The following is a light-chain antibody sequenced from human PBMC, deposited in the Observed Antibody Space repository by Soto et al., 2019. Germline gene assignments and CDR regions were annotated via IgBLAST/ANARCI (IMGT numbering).Light chain of an antibody. CDR1: SSNIASNT. V-gene: IGLV1-44*01. CDR2: SND. CDR3: VEWDDSLSGLV. Sequence: QSVLTQPPSASGTPGQRVTVSCSGSSSNIASNTVNWYQQLPGTAPKLLIYSNDQRPSGVPDRFSASKSGTSASLAISGLQSEDEADYYCVEWDDSLSGLVFGTGTKVTVL. J-gene: IGLJ1*01.